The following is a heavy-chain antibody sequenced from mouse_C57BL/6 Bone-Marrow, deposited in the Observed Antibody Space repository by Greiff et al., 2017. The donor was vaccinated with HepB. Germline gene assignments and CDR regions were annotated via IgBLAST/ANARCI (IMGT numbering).Heavy chain of an antibody. D-gene: IGHD1-1*01. CDR1: GFTFSDYY. CDR3: ARHDYYGNAMDY. V-gene: IGHV5-12*01. Sequence: EVKLVESGGGLVQPGGSLKLSCAASGFTFSDYYMYWVRQTPEKRLEWVAYISNGGGSTYYPDTVKGRFTISRDNAKNTLYLQMSRLKSEDTAMYYCARHDYYGNAMDYWGQGTSVTVSS. CDR2: ISNGGGST. J-gene: IGHJ4*01.